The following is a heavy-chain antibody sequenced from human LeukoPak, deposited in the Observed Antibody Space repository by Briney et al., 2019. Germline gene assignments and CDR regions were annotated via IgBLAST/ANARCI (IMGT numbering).Heavy chain of an antibody. CDR3: CLWFDNWFDP. CDR2: ISGSSGRT. D-gene: IGHD3-10*01. J-gene: IGHJ5*02. Sequence: PGGSLRLSCAASGFTFSSYAMSWVRQAPGKGLEWVSGISGSSGRTDYADSVKGRFTISRDNSKNTLYLQMNSLRAEDTAVYYCCLWFDNWFDPWGQGTLVTVSS. CDR1: GFTFSSYA. V-gene: IGHV3-23*01.